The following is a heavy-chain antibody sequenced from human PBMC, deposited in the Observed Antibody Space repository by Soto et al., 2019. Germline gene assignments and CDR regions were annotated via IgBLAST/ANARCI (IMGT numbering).Heavy chain of an antibody. CDR1: GYTFTGYY. V-gene: IGHV1-2*04. CDR2: INPNRGGT. CDR3: ARERYYDFWSGSPPFGMDV. D-gene: IGHD3-3*01. J-gene: IGHJ6*02. Sequence: ASVKVSCKASGYTFTGYYMHWVRQAPGQGLEWMGWINPNRGGTNYAQKYQGWVTMTRDTSISTAYMELSRLRSDDTAVYYCARERYYDFWSGSPPFGMDVWGQGTTVTVSS.